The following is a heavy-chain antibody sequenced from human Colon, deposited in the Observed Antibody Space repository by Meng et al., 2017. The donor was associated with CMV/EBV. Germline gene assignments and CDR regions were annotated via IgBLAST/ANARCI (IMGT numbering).Heavy chain of an antibody. V-gene: IGHV3-21*06. Sequence: GKVVEFVGSLGKPGGSLGLSCAASGFTFSSYTMNWVRRAPGKGLEWVSSISSSSSHIYYADSVKGRFTISRDNAKNSLYLQMNSLRAEDTAVYYCASLVAAGTWRWIDPWGQGTLVTVSS. CDR2: ISSSSSHI. CDR3: ASLVAAGTWRWIDP. D-gene: IGHD6-13*01. CDR1: GFTFSSYT. J-gene: IGHJ5*02.